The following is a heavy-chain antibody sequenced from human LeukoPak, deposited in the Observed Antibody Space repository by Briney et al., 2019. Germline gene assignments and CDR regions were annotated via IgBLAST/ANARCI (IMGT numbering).Heavy chain of an antibody. J-gene: IGHJ4*02. CDR1: GGSFSSGGYS. D-gene: IGHD2-2*01. CDR2: IYHSGST. CDR3: ALEGVGVVPAAGAY. V-gene: IGHV4-30-2*01. Sequence: PSETLSLTCAVSGGSFSSGGYSWSWIRQPPGKGLEWIGYIYHSGSTYYNPSLKSRVTISVDTSKNQFSLKLSSVTAADTAVYYCALEGVGVVPAAGAYWGQGTLVTVSS.